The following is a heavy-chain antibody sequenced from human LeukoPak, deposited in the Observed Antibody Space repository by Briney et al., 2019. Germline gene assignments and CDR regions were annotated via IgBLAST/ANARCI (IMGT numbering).Heavy chain of an antibody. CDR1: SGSISTYY. CDR3: ARATIYCGGDCYQGALDI. J-gene: IGHJ3*02. V-gene: IGHV4-59*01. CDR2: IYYSGNT. D-gene: IGHD2-21*02. Sequence: SETLSLTCTVSSGSISTYYWSWIRQPPGKGLERIGYIYYSGNTNYNPSLKSRVTISVDTSKNQFSLNLNSVTAADTAVYYCARATIYCGGDCYQGALDIWGQGTMVTVSS.